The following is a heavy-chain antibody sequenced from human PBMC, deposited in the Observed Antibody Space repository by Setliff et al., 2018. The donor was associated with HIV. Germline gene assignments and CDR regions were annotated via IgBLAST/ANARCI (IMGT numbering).Heavy chain of an antibody. J-gene: IGHJ4*01. Sequence: PGGSLRLSCAASGFAFDNYWMDWVRQAPGKGLVWVSRITNDGTTTTYADSVKGRFTISRDNAKNTPYLQMNSLRAEDTAVYYCAVSFTMATGIFDNWGHGALVTVSS. CDR3: AVSFTMATGIFDN. V-gene: IGHV3-74*01. D-gene: IGHD3-10*01. CDR2: ITNDGTTT. CDR1: GFAFDNYW.